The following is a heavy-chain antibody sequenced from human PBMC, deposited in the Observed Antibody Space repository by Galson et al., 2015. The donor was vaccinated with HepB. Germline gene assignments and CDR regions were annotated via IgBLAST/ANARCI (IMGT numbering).Heavy chain of an antibody. CDR1: GFTFSGSA. CDR2: IRSKANSYAT. CDR3: NVVPAANDAFDI. D-gene: IGHD2-2*01. V-gene: IGHV3-73*01. J-gene: IGHJ3*02. Sequence: SLRLSCAASGFTFSGSAMHWVRQASGKGLEWVGRIRSKANSYATAYAASVKGRFTISRDDSKNTAYLQMNSLKTEDTAVYYCNVVPAANDAFDIWGQGTMVTVSS.